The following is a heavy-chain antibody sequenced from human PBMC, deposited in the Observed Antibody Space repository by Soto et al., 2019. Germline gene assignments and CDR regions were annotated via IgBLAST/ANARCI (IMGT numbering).Heavy chain of an antibody. J-gene: IGHJ4*02. CDR1: GYTFTSYG. CDR2: ISAYNGNT. CDR3: ARDGNLNYYDSSGYYVFDY. D-gene: IGHD3-22*01. V-gene: IGHV1-18*01. Sequence: ASVKVSCKASGYTFTSYGISWVRQAPGQGLEWMGWISAYNGNTNYAQKLQGRVTMTTDTSTSTAYMELRSLRSDDTAVYYCARDGNLNYYDSSGYYVFDYWGQGTLVTVSS.